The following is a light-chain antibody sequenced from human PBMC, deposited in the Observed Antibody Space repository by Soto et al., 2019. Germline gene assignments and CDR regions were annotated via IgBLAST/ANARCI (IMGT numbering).Light chain of an antibody. J-gene: IGKJ5*01. CDR3: QQYGGSPIT. CDR2: GAS. V-gene: IGKV3-20*01. Sequence: VFVTQSPGTLSLSPGETVTLSCRASQSVTTRLAWYQHKPGQAPTLLMSGASNRASGVPVRFSGSGSGTDFTLTITRLEPEDFALYYCQQYGGSPITFGLGTRLEI. CDR1: QSVTTR.